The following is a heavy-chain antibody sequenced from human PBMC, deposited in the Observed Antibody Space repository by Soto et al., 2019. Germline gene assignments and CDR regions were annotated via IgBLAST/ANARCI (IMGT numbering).Heavy chain of an antibody. CDR1: GYTYTEYP. CDR2: INAGNGNT. D-gene: IGHD6-19*01. CDR3: ARDQSGIGWYVDWFDP. J-gene: IGHJ5*02. V-gene: IGHV1-3*01. Sequence: ASVKVSCKTSGYTYTEYPIHWVRQAPGQGLEWMGWINAGNGNTYYSEKFKGRVSLTRDTVATTVYMELTSLTSEDTGVYYCARDQSGIGWYVDWFDPWGQGTLVTVSS.